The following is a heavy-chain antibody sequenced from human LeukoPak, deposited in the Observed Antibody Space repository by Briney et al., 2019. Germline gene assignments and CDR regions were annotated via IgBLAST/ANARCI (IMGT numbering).Heavy chain of an antibody. D-gene: IGHD3-22*01. CDR2: ISGDGGST. CDR3: AKADYYDSSGFFDY. V-gene: IGHV3-43*02. J-gene: IGHJ4*02. Sequence: PGGSLRLSCAASGFTFDDYAMQWFRQAPGKGLEWVSLISGDGGSTYYADSVKGRFTISRDNSKNSLYLQMNSLRAEDTALYYCAKADYYDSSGFFDYWGQGTLVTVSS. CDR1: GFTFDDYA.